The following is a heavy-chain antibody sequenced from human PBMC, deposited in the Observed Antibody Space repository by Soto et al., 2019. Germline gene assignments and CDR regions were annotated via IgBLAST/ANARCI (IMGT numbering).Heavy chain of an antibody. D-gene: IGHD1-1*01. CDR3: ATWHEREHAYDV. Sequence: DVQLVESGGGLIQPGESLRLSCAAFGLTISGKKYVAWVRQAPGMGLEWVSALYDVDGSFYADSVKGRFITSSDSSTTTVYLQMNDLRPDDPAVYYCATWHEREHAYDVWGQGTTVTVSS. V-gene: IGHV3-53*01. J-gene: IGHJ3*01. CDR2: LYDVDGS. CDR1: GLTISGKKY.